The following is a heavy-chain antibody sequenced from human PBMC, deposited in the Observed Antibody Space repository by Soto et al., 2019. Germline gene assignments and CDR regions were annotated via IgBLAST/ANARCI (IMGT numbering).Heavy chain of an antibody. CDR3: VGIAVAGTYFQH. D-gene: IGHD6-19*01. J-gene: IGHJ1*01. CDR2: ISSSSSYI. Sequence: PGGSLRLSCAASGFTFCSYSMNWVRQAPGKGLEWVSSISSSSSYIYYADSVKGRFTISRDNAKNSLYLQMNSLRAEDTAVYYCVGIAVAGTYFQHWGQGTLVTVSS. V-gene: IGHV3-21*01. CDR1: GFTFCSYS.